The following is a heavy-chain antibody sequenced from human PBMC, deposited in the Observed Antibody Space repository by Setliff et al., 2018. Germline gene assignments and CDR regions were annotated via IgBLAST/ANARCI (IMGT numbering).Heavy chain of an antibody. V-gene: IGHV4-59*08. Sequence: PSETLSLTCAVYGGSFSDYYWSWIRQSPGKGLEWIGYIYYSGSTNYNPSLKTRVTISVDTSKNQFSLKLSSVTAADTAVYYCARGSYFDSSGYSPDYFDYWGQGTLVTVSS. D-gene: IGHD3-22*01. J-gene: IGHJ4*02. CDR2: IYYSGST. CDR3: ARGSYFDSSGYSPDYFDY. CDR1: GGSFSDYY.